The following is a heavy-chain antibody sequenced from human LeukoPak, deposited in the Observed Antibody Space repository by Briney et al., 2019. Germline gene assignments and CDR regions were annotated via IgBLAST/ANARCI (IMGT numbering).Heavy chain of an antibody. Sequence: TGGSLRLSCAASGFTFSSYSMNWVRQAPGKGLEWVSSFSSSSSYIYYADSVKGRFTISRDNAKNSLYLQMNSLRAEDTAVYYCAKTEDFWSGYYGYFDYWGQGTLVTVSS. J-gene: IGHJ4*02. CDR2: FSSSSSYI. CDR1: GFTFSSYS. V-gene: IGHV3-21*01. D-gene: IGHD3-3*01. CDR3: AKTEDFWSGYYGYFDY.